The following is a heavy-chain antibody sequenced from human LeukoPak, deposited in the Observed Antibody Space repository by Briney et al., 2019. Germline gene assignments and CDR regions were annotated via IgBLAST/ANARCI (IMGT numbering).Heavy chain of an antibody. CDR3: ARVRGRSIGQHYFDY. CDR2: ITSSSSAI. D-gene: IGHD3-10*01. V-gene: IGHV3-48*02. J-gene: IGHJ4*02. CDR1: GFTFSPYS. Sequence: GGSLRLSCAASGFTFSPYSMNWVRQAPGKGLEWVAYITSSSSAIYYVDSVKGRFTISRDNAKNSVYLQMTGLRDEDTAVYYCARVRGRSIGQHYFDYWGQGTLVTVSS.